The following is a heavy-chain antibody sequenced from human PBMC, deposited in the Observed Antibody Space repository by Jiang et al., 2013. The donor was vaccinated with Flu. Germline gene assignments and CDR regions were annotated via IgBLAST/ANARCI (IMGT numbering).Heavy chain of an antibody. Sequence: GPGLVKASETLSLTCTVSGGSISSSTFYWGWIRQPPGRGWNGLGVSFIVGTPSTTRPSRIESPYQQTRPRTHFSLKLASVTAADTAVYYCARTLGQQLPHFDCWGQGTLVAVSS. CDR1: GGSISSSTFY. V-gene: IGHV4-39*07. J-gene: IGHJ4*02. D-gene: IGHD6-13*01. CDR2: SFIVGTP. CDR3: ARTLGQQLPHFDC.